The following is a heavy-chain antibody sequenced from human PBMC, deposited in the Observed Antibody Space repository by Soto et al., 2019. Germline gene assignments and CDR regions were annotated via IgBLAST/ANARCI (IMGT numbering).Heavy chain of an antibody. V-gene: IGHV4-39*01. CDR2: IYYSGST. J-gene: IGHJ4*02. D-gene: IGHD3-10*01. CDR3: ARSYGSGSYYDY. CDR1: GGSISSSSYY. Sequence: SETLSLTCTVSGGSISSSSYYWGWLRQPPGKGLEWIGSIYYSGSTYYNPSLKSRVTISVDTSKNQFSRKLSSVTAADTAVYYCARSYGSGSYYDYWGQGTLVTVSS.